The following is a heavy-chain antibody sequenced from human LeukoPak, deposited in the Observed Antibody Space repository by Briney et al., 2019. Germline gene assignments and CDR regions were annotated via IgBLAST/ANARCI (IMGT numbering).Heavy chain of an antibody. Sequence: GGSLRLSCAASGFTFSSYWMHWVRQAPGKGLVWVSRINSDWSSTSYADSVKGRFTNSRDNAKNTLYLQMNSLRAEDTAVYYCARGHSSSWYYVSWFDPWGQGTLVTVSS. V-gene: IGHV3-74*01. D-gene: IGHD6-13*01. CDR2: INSDWSST. J-gene: IGHJ5*02. CDR3: ARGHSSSWYYVSWFDP. CDR1: GFTFSSYW.